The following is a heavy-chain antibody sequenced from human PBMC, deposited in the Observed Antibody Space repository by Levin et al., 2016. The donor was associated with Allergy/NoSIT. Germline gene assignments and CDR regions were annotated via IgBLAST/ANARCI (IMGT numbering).Heavy chain of an antibody. CDR3: AKHLFGALDM. CDR1: GFSFYTYA. V-gene: IGHV3-23*01. CDR2: MSGTGGNA. D-gene: IGHD3-3*02. Sequence: GESLKISCAASGFSFYTYAMSWVRQAPGKGLEWVSGMSGTGGNAYYADSVKGRFTISRDNSKNTLFLQLDSLRAEDSAVYYCAKHLFGALDMWGQGTMVTVSS. J-gene: IGHJ3*02.